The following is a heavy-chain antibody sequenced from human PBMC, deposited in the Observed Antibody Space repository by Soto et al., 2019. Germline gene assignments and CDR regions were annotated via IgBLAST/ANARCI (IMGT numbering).Heavy chain of an antibody. CDR2: IIPIFGTA. CDR1: GGTFSSYA. J-gene: IGHJ2*01. D-gene: IGHD3-22*01. CDR3: ARGVWGGGRPDYYDSSGYYGAWYFDL. V-gene: IGHV1-69*01. Sequence: QVQLVQSGAEVKKPGSSVKVSCKASGGTFSSYAISWVRQAPGQGLEWMGGIIPIFGTANYAQKFQGRVTITADESTSTAYMELSSLRSEDTAVYYCARGVWGGGRPDYYDSSGYYGAWYFDLWGRGTLVTVSS.